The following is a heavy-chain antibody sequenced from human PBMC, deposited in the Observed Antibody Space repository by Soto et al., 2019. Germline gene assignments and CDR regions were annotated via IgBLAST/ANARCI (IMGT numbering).Heavy chain of an antibody. CDR2: IGKGGTDI. J-gene: IGHJ4*02. D-gene: IGHD3-10*01. V-gene: IGHV3-11*01. CDR3: ATAPRSLPH. Sequence: QVQLVESGGGLVEPGGSLRLTCAASGFTFSDNYMSWIRQAPGKGLEWVSYIGKGGTDIHYADSVKGRFTVSRDNAKNSLSLQMNSLRAEDTAMYYCATAPRSLPHWGQGTLVTVSS. CDR1: GFTFSDNY.